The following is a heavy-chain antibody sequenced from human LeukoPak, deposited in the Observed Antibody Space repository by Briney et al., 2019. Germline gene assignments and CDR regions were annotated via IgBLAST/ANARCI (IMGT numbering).Heavy chain of an antibody. CDR3: ARGAAYYYDSSGYYFY. CDR1: GGSISSGGYY. V-gene: IGHV4-39*07. J-gene: IGHJ4*02. Sequence: SETLSLTCTVSGGSISSGGYYWSWIRQPPGKGLEWIGEINHSGSTNYNPSLKSRVTISVDTSKNQFSLKLSSVTAADTAVYYCARGAAYYYDSSGYYFYWGQGTLVTVSS. CDR2: INHSGST. D-gene: IGHD3-22*01.